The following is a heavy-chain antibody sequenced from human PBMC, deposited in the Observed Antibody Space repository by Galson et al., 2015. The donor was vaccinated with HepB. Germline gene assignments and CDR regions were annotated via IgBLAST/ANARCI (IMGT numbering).Heavy chain of an antibody. CDR2: IIPILGIA. J-gene: IGHJ4*02. Sequence: SVKVSCKASGGTFSSYTISWVRQAPGQGLEWMGRIIPILGIANYAQKFQGRVTITADKSTSTAYMELSSLRSEDTAVYYCARGRGNIVVVPAAPNWGQGTLVTVSS. CDR1: GGTFSSYT. V-gene: IGHV1-69*02. CDR3: ARGRGNIVVVPAAPN. D-gene: IGHD2-2*01.